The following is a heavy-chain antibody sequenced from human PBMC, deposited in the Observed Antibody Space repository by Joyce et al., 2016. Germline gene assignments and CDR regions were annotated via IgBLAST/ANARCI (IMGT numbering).Heavy chain of an antibody. CDR3: ARGRGSAAGYFDY. V-gene: IGHV3-21*01. D-gene: IGHD6-13*01. CDR2: INSASKYI. CDR1: GFSFTRYR. Sequence: EVQLVESGGGLVKPGGSLRPSCAASGFSFTRYRMNWARQDPGKGLDWVSSINSASKYIDYADSVKGRFTISRDNAKNSVYLQMNSLRAEDTAVYYCARGRGSAAGYFDYWGQGTLVTVSS. J-gene: IGHJ4*02.